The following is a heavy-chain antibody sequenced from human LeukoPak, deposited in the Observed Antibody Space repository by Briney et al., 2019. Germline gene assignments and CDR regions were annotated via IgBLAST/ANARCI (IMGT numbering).Heavy chain of an antibody. V-gene: IGHV3-30-3*01. D-gene: IGHD4-11*01. Sequence: GGSLRLSCAASGFTFSSYAMHWVRQAPGKGLEWVAVISYDGSNKYYADSVKGRFTISRDNSKNTLYLQMNSLRAEDTAVYYCARGGTTVTTPLDYYYYYGMDVWGQGTTVTVSS. CDR3: ARGGTTVTTPLDYYYYYGMDV. CDR1: GFTFSSYA. CDR2: ISYDGSNK. J-gene: IGHJ6*02.